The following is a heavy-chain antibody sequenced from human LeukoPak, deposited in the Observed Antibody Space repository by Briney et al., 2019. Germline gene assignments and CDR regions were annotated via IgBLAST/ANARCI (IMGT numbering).Heavy chain of an antibody. CDR3: AKSDYYDSSGYYYGSDY. CDR1: GFTFSSYA. J-gene: IGHJ4*02. CDR2: ISGSGGST. V-gene: IGHV3-23*01. D-gene: IGHD3-22*01. Sequence: GSLRLSCAASGFTFSSYAMTWVRQAPGKGLEWVSGISGSGGSTYYADSVKGRFTISRDNSKNTLYVQMNSLRAEDTAVYYCAKSDYYDSSGYYYGSDYWGQGTLVTVSP.